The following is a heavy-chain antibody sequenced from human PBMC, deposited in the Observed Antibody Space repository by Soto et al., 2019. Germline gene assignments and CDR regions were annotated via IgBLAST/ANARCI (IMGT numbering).Heavy chain of an antibody. D-gene: IGHD2-21*02. CDR2: INSDGSST. CDR1: GFTFSSYW. V-gene: IGHV3-74*01. J-gene: IGHJ5*02. CDR3: ARGGWRRTYNWFDP. Sequence: EVQLVESGGGLGQPGGSLRLSCAASGFTFSSYWMHWVRQAPGKGLVWVSRINSDGSSTSYADSVKGRVTISRDNAKNTLYRQMNSLRAEDTAVYYCARGGWRRTYNWFDPWGQGTLVTVSS.